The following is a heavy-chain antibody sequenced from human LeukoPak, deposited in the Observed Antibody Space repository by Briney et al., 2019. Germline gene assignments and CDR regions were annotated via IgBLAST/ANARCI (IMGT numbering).Heavy chain of an antibody. CDR2: INPNSGGT. CDR3: ARALGRVGATMY. J-gene: IGHJ4*02. CDR1: GYTFTSYY. Sequence: ASVKVSCKASGYTFTSYYMHWVRQAPGQGLEWMGWINPNSGGTNYAQKFQGRVTMTRDTSISTAYMELGRLRSDDTAVYYCARALGRVGATMYWGQGTLVTVSS. D-gene: IGHD1-26*01. V-gene: IGHV1-2*02.